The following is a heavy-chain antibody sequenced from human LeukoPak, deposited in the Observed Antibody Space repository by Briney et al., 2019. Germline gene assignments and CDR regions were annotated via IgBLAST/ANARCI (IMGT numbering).Heavy chain of an antibody. J-gene: IGHJ5*02. V-gene: IGHV4-34*01. Sequence: SETLSLTCAVYGGSFSGYYWSWIRQPPGKGLEWIGEINHSGSTNYNPSLKSRVTISVDTSKNQFSLKLSSVTAADTAVYYCARQTRYSSSWYGGSWFDPWSQGTLVTVSS. D-gene: IGHD6-13*01. CDR1: GGSFSGYY. CDR2: INHSGST. CDR3: ARQTRYSSSWYGGSWFDP.